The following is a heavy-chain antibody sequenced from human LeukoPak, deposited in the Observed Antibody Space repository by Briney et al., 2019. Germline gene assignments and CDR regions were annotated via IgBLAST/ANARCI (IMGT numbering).Heavy chain of an antibody. CDR2: IYHSGST. J-gene: IGHJ1*01. D-gene: IGHD2-15*01. CDR1: GGSISSGGYY. CDR3: ARGLSNMWQGYLQY. Sequence: SETLSLTCTVSGGSISSGGYYWSWIRQPPGKGLEWIGYIYHSGSTYYNPSLKSRVTISVDRSKNQFSLNLTSVTAADTAVYYCARGLSNMWQGYLQYWGQGTLVTVSS. V-gene: IGHV4-30-2*01.